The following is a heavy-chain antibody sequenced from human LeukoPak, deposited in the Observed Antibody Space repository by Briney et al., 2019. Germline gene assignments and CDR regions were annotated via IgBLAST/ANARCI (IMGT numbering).Heavy chain of an antibody. CDR3: ARDTYYYDSSAYSSAADY. V-gene: IGHV1-46*01. CDR1: GYTFTSYY. Sequence: ASVKVSCKASGYTFTSYYMHWVRQAPGQGLEWMGIINPSGGSTSYAQKFQGRVTMTRDMSTSTVYMELSSLRSEDTAVYYCARDTYYYDSSAYSSAADYWGQGTLVTVSS. J-gene: IGHJ4*02. D-gene: IGHD3-22*01. CDR2: INPSGGST.